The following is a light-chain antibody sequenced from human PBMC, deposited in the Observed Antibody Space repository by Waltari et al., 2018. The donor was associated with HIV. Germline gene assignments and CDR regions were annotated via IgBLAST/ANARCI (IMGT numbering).Light chain of an antibody. Sequence: QSALTQPPSASGSPGQPVTIPCPGTSSDVGGYTYVSWYQQHPGNAPKLIIYEVTERPSGVPDRFSGSKSGNTASLTVSGLQAEDEADYYCSSYAGSNKLVFGGGTKLTVV. CDR2: EVT. CDR3: SSYAGSNKLV. V-gene: IGLV2-8*01. CDR1: SSDVGGYTY. J-gene: IGLJ2*01.